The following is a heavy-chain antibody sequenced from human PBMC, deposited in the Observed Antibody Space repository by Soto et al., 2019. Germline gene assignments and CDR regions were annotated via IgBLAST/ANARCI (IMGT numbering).Heavy chain of an antibody. Sequence: RASVKVSCKASGGTFSSYAISWVRQAPGQGLEWMGGIIPIFGTANYAQKFQGRVTITADESTSTAYMELSSLRSEGTAVYYCARDATPAGSSSRWFDPWGQGTLVTVSS. J-gene: IGHJ5*02. D-gene: IGHD6-6*01. CDR2: IIPIFGTA. V-gene: IGHV1-69*13. CDR3: ARDATPAGSSSRWFDP. CDR1: GGTFSSYA.